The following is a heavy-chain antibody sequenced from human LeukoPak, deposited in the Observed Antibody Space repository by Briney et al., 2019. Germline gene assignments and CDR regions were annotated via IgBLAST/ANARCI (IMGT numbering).Heavy chain of an antibody. V-gene: IGHV4-34*01. CDR1: GGSFSGYY. CDR2: INHSGST. Sequence: SETLSLTCAVYGGSFSGYYWSWIRQPPGKGLEWIGEINHSGSTNYNPSLKSRVTISVDMSKNQFSLKLSSVIAADTAVYYCARAAYYYDSSGYYSTALYFDYWGQGTLVTVSS. D-gene: IGHD3-22*01. J-gene: IGHJ4*02. CDR3: ARAAYYYDSSGYYSTALYFDY.